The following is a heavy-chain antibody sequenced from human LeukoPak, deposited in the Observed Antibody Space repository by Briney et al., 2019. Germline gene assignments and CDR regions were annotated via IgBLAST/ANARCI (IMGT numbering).Heavy chain of an antibody. V-gene: IGHV3-23*01. CDR3: ARSRRLQTYYFDY. D-gene: IGHD5-12*01. CDR1: GFTFSSYA. CDR2: ISGGSGST. J-gene: IGHJ4*02. Sequence: PGGSLRLSCAASGFTFSSYAMSWVRQAPGKGLAWVSTISGGSGSTYCADSVKGRFTISRDNSKNTLYLQMNSLRAEDTAVYYCARSRRLQTYYFDYWGQGTLVTVSS.